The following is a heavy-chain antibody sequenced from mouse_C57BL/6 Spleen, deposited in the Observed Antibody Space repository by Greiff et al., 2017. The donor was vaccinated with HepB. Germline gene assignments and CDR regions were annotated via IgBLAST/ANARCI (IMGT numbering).Heavy chain of an antibody. CDR1: GYAFTNYL. V-gene: IGHV1-54*01. CDR2: INPGSGGT. J-gene: IGHJ4*01. D-gene: IGHD1-1*01. CDR3: AKTMDTTVVATDAMDY. Sequence: VQLKESGAELVRPGTSVKVSCKASGYAFTNYLIEWVKQRPGQGLEWIGVINPGSGGTNYNEKFKGKATLTADKSSSTAYMQLSSLTSEDSAVYFCAKTMDTTVVATDAMDYWGQGTSVTVSS.